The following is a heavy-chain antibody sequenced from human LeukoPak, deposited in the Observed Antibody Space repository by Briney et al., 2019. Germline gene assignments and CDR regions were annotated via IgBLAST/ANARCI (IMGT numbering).Heavy chain of an antibody. CDR3: ARDYGYTPYYFDY. CDR1: GFTFSTYA. J-gene: IGHJ4*01. CDR2: ISGSGGST. Sequence: GGSLRLSCAASGFTFSTYAMTWVRQAPGKGLEWVSTISGSGGSTDYAESVKGQFTISRDNSKNTVYLQMNSLRADDTAVYYCARDYGYTPYYFDYWGQGTLVTVSS. V-gene: IGHV3-23*01. D-gene: IGHD5-18*01.